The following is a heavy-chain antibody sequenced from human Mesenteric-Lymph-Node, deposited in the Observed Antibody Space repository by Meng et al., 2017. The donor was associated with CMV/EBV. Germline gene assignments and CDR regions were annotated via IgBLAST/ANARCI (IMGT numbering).Heavy chain of an antibody. CDR3: ARDVLGSCKGTSCYRLSP. CDR2: INSDGSTT. D-gene: IGHD2-2*01. Sequence: GGSLRLSCAASRFTFSTYWMHWVRQIPGKGLVWVSHINSDGSTTNHADSVKGRFTISRDNTKNTLYLQMNSLRVEDTAFYYCARDVLGSCKGTSCYRLSPWGQGTLVTVSS. V-gene: IGHV3-74*01. CDR1: RFTFSTYW. J-gene: IGHJ5*02.